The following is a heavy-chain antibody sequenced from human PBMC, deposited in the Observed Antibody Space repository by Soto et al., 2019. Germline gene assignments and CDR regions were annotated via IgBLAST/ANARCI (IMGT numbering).Heavy chain of an antibody. J-gene: IGHJ3*01. Sequence: GALRLSCAASEFTFRSYWMHWVRQSPGKGLVWVSRISGDGSSTNYADSVKGRFTISRDNAKNTVYLQIDSLRAEDTAVYYCARSLPGTYGAFDLWGQGTMVTVSS. D-gene: IGHD1-7*01. CDR1: EFTFRSYW. CDR3: ARSLPGTYGAFDL. V-gene: IGHV3-74*01. CDR2: ISGDGSST.